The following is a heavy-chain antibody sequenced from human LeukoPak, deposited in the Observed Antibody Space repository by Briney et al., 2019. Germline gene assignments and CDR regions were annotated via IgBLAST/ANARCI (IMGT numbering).Heavy chain of an antibody. Sequence: SETLSPTCSVSGGSIGSYHWNWIRQPSGKGLEWIGIVFNNGGTKHNPSLKSRVAISVDTSKNQFALKLSSVTAADTAVYYCVASYGGYVLDYWGQGALVIVSS. CDR3: VASYGGYVLDY. J-gene: IGHJ4*02. D-gene: IGHD5-12*01. CDR2: VFNNGGT. V-gene: IGHV4-59*01. CDR1: GGSIGSYH.